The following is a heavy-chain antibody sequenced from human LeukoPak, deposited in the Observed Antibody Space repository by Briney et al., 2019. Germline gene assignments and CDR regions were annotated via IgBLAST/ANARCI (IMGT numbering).Heavy chain of an antibody. D-gene: IGHD3-22*01. CDR2: IYYRGNT. CDR3: ARDTAYYDSSGYYYGGRSFDF. CDR1: GGPINKYY. V-gene: IGHV4-59*01. J-gene: IGHJ4*02. Sequence: PSETLSLTCTISGGPINKYYWSWIRQPPGKGLEWIATIYYRGNTNYNPSLKSRVTMSADTSKNQVSLKLSSVTAADTAVYHCARDTAYYDSSGYYYGGRSFDFWGQGTLLTVSS.